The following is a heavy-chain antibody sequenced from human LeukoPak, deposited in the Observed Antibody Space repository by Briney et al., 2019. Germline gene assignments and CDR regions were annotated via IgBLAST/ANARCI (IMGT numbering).Heavy chain of an antibody. V-gene: IGHV4-59*01. D-gene: IGHD3-10*01. CDR1: GESFSGYY. Sequence: SETLSLTCVVYGESFSGYYWSWIRQPPGKGLEWIGYIYDSGSTNYNPSLKSRVTISVDTSKNQFSLKLSSVTAADMAVYYCARVGGTNYYYYGMDVWGQGTTVTVSS. CDR3: ARVGGTNYYYYGMDV. J-gene: IGHJ6*02. CDR2: IYDSGST.